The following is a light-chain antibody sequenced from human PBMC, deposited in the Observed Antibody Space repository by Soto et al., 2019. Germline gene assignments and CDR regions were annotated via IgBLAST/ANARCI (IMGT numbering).Light chain of an antibody. CDR3: QQYNNWYT. J-gene: IGKJ2*01. V-gene: IGKV3-15*01. CDR2: GAS. Sequence: EVVMTQSPDTMSVSPGETATLPCRASQSVSGDLAWYQQKPGQAPRLLIYGASTRATGIPARFSGSGSGTEFTLTISSLQSEDFAVYYCQQYNNWYTFGQGTKLEIK. CDR1: QSVSGD.